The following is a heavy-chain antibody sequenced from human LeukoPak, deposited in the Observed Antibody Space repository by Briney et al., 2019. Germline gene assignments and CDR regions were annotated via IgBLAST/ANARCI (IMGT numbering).Heavy chain of an antibody. D-gene: IGHD3-10*01. V-gene: IGHV4-59*01. Sequence: SETLSLTCTVSGGSIRSSYWSWIRQPPGKGLEWIGYLFYNGNTNYYSSLKSRVTISVDTSKNQFSLKLNSLTAADTAVYFCARDQGWGDWYFDLWGRGTLVTVSS. CDR2: LFYNGNT. CDR1: GGSIRSSY. J-gene: IGHJ2*01. CDR3: ARDQGWGDWYFDL.